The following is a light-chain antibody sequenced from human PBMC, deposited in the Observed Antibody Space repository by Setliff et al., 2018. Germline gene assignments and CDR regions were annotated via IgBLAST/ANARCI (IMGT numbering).Light chain of an antibody. CDR1: SSDVGFYNY. Sequence: QSVLAQPPSASGSPGQSVTVSCTGTSSDVGFYNYVSWYQQHPGKAPKLMIYEVTKRPSGVPDRFSGSKSGNTASLTVSGLLAEDEAVDYCTSYAGSNNVVFGSGTKVTVL. CDR2: EVT. CDR3: TSYAGSNNVV. V-gene: IGLV2-8*01. J-gene: IGLJ1*01.